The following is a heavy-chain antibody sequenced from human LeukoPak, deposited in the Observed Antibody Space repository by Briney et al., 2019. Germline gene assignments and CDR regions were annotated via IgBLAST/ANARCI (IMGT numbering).Heavy chain of an antibody. J-gene: IGHJ4*02. CDR3: ARGGYRYDFFNLDY. CDR2: IYYSGSA. Sequence: SETLSLTCTVSGGSIRSYYWSWIRQPPGKGLEWIGYIYYSGSANYNPSLKSRVTISLDTSKNLFSLKLSSVTAADTAVYYCARGGYRYDFFNLDYWGQGTLVTVSS. V-gene: IGHV4-59*08. D-gene: IGHD5-18*01. CDR1: GGSIRSYY.